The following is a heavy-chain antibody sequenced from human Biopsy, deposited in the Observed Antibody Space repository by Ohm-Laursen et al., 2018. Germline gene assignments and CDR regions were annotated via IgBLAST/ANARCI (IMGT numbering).Heavy chain of an antibody. V-gene: IGHV1-69*06. CDR2: NIPILGTG. D-gene: IGHD3-9*01. CDR3: ATKLTGYFHH. CDR1: GGTFSNYG. J-gene: IGHJ1*01. Sequence: ASVKVSCKAPGGTFSNYGVNWVRQAPGQGLEWLGGNIPILGTGNYAQKFQVRVTVAADTSTSTATMELRSLRSDDTAVYYCATKLTGYFHHWGQGTLVIVSS.